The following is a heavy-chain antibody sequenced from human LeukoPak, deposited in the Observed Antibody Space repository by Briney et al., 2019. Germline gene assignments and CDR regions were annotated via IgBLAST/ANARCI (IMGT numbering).Heavy chain of an antibody. CDR2: IKEDGSEK. J-gene: IGHJ4*02. D-gene: IGHD4-17*01. CDR1: GFTFSSYW. CDR3: ARDGATVTKSPYIDY. V-gene: IGHV3-7*01. Sequence: GGSLRLSSAASGFTFSSYWMSWVRQAPGKGLEWVANIKEDGSEKYYVDSVKGRFTISRDNAKNSLYLQMNSLRAEDTAVYYCARDGATVTKSPYIDYWGQGTLVTVSS.